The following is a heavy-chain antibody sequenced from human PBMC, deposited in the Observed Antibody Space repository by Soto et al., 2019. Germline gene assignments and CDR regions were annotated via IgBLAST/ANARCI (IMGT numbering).Heavy chain of an antibody. J-gene: IGHJ4*02. CDR2: LNTNGRIT. Sequence: PGGSLRLSCAASGFTFSNYWMHWVRQAPGQGLVWVSRLNTNGRITDYADSVQGRFTISRDNARNTLYLQMNSLRAEDTAVYYCAKTPSGMITFGGVIVYFDYWGQGTLVTVSS. D-gene: IGHD3-16*02. CDR1: GFTFSNYW. CDR3: AKTPSGMITFGGVIVYFDY. V-gene: IGHV3-74*01.